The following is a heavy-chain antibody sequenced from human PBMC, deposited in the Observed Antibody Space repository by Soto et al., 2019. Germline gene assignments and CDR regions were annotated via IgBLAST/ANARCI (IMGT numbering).Heavy chain of an antibody. CDR1: GGSISSGGYS. CDR3: AGGIAARPLGY. D-gene: IGHD6-6*01. V-gene: IGHV4-30-2*01. Sequence: SETLSLTCAVSGGSISSGGYSWSWIRRPPGKGLEWIGYIYHSGSTYYNPSLKSRVTISVDRSKNQFSLKLSSVTAADTAVYYCAGGIAARPLGYWGQETLVTVSS. CDR2: IYHSGST. J-gene: IGHJ4*02.